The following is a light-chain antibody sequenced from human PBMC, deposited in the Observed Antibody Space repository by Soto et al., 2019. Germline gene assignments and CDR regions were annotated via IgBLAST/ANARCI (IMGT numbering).Light chain of an antibody. V-gene: IGKV3-20*01. CDR3: QQCDTSRKWT. Sequence: EIVLTQSPGTLSLSPGERATLSCRASQSVSSNSLAWYQQKPGQAPRLLIYGASSRASGIPDRFSGSGSGTDFTLTISRLEPEDFAVYYCQQCDTSRKWTCGQGTKVDIK. CDR2: GAS. CDR1: QSVSSNS. J-gene: IGKJ1*01.